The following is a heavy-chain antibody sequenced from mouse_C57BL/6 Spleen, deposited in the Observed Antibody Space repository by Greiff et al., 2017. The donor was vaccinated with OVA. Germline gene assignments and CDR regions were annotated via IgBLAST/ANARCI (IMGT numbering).Heavy chain of an antibody. CDR3: ARKDYGSSYHFDY. CDR1: GYTFTSYW. V-gene: IGHV1-61*01. J-gene: IGHJ2*01. Sequence: VQLQQPGAELVRPGSSVKLSCKASGYTFTSYWMDWVKQRPGQGLEWIGNIYPSDSETHYNQKFKDKATLTVDKSSSTAYMQLSSLTSEDSAVYYCARKDYGSSYHFDYWGQGTTLTVSS. D-gene: IGHD1-1*01. CDR2: IYPSDSET.